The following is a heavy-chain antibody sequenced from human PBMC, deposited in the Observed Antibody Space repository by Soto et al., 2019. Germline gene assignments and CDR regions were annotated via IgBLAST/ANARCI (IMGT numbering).Heavy chain of an antibody. D-gene: IGHD2-8*01. J-gene: IGHJ6*02. CDR1: GGSFSGYY. Sequence: SETRSLTCAVYGGSFSGYYWSWIRQLPGKGLEWIGEINHSGSTNYNPSLKSQVTISVDTSKNQFSLKLSSVTAADTAVYYCARGWGYCTNGVCYYYYYYGMDVWGQGTTVTVSS. CDR3: ARGWGYCTNGVCYYYYYYGMDV. CDR2: INHSGST. V-gene: IGHV4-34*01.